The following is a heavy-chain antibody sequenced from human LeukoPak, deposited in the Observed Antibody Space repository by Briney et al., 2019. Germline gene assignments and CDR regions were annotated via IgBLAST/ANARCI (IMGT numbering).Heavy chain of an antibody. V-gene: IGHV4-39*01. CDR1: GGSISSSSYY. CDR3: ATGYSSSWYYFDY. Sequence: SETLSLTCTVSGGSISSSSYYWGWIRQPPGKGLEWIGSIYYSGSTYYNPSLKSRFTISVDTSKNQFSLKLSSVTAADTAVYYCATGYSSSWYYFDYWGQGTLVTVSS. D-gene: IGHD6-13*01. J-gene: IGHJ4*02. CDR2: IYYSGST.